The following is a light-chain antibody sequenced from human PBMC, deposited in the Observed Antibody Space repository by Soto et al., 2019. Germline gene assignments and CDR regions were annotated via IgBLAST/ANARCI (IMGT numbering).Light chain of an antibody. V-gene: IGKV3-20*01. CDR2: GSS. Sequence: EIVLTQSPGTRSLSPGERATLSCRASPSLTSSYLAWYQQKPGQAPRLLIYGSSSRATGIPDRFSGSGSGTAFTLTISRLEPEDFAVYYCQQYGSSPITFGQGTRLEI. CDR1: PSLTSSY. CDR3: QQYGSSPIT. J-gene: IGKJ5*01.